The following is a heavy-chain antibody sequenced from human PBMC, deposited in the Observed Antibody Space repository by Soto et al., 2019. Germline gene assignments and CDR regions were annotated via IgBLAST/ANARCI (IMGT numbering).Heavy chain of an antibody. V-gene: IGHV1-8*01. CDR3: ARGPGSWYYYYMDV. CDR1: GYTFTSYD. Sequence: QVQLVQSGAEVTKPGASVKVSCKASGYTFTSYDINWVRQATGQGLEWMGWMNPNSGNTGYAQKFQGRVTMTRYTSISTAYMELSSLRSEDTAVYYCARGPGSWYYYYMDVWGKGTTVTVSS. CDR2: MNPNSGNT. J-gene: IGHJ6*03. D-gene: IGHD6-13*01.